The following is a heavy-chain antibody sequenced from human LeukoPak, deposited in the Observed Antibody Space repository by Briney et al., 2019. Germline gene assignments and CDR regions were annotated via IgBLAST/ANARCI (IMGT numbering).Heavy chain of an antibody. D-gene: IGHD1-14*01. Sequence: SETLSLTCTVSGGSIRSFFWSWLRQPPGKPLEWLGRIYHTGSTSYNPSLKSRVTISVDTSKNQFSLKLSSVTAADTAVYFCARDITDGRAFDIWGQGTMVTVSS. CDR1: GGSIRSFF. J-gene: IGHJ3*02. CDR3: ARDITDGRAFDI. CDR2: IYHTGST. V-gene: IGHV4-59*01.